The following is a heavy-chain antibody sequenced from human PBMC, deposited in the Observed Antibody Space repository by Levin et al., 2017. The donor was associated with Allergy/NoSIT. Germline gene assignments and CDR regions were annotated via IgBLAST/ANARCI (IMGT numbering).Heavy chain of an antibody. Sequence: GGSLRLSCAVSGFTFSSYSMNWVRQAPGKGLEWVSSISISSSYIYYADSVKGRFTISRDNAKNSLYLQMNSLRAEDTAVYYCARGAAAGGFDYWGQGTLVTVSS. V-gene: IGHV3-21*01. CDR3: ARGAAAGGFDY. J-gene: IGHJ4*02. D-gene: IGHD6-13*01. CDR1: GFTFSSYS. CDR2: ISISSSYI.